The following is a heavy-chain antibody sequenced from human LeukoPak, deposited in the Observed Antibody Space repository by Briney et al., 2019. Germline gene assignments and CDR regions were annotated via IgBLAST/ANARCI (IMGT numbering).Heavy chain of an antibody. CDR2: IYYSGST. V-gene: IGHV4-39*01. CDR1: GGSISSSSYY. J-gene: IGHJ4*02. CDR3: ARPSGYYHHYFDY. D-gene: IGHD3-22*01. Sequence: PPETLSLTCTVSGGSISSSSYYWGWIRQPPGKGLEWIGSIYYSGSTYYNPSLKSRVTISVDTSKNQFSLKLSSVTAADTAVYYCARPSGYYHHYFDYWGQGTLVTVSS.